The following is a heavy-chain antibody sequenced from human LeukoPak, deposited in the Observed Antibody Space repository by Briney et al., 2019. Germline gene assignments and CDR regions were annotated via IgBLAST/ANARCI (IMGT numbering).Heavy chain of an antibody. CDR2: ISYDGSNK. Sequence: PGGSLRLSCAASGFTFSSYAMHWVSQAPGKGLDWVAVISYDGSNKYSADSVKGRFTISRDNSKNTLYLQMNSLKTEDTAVYYCARGPAYFYDSSGYYPGFDYWGRGTLVTVSS. CDR3: ARGPAYFYDSSGYYPGFDY. J-gene: IGHJ4*02. CDR1: GFTFSSYA. D-gene: IGHD3-22*01. V-gene: IGHV3-30*04.